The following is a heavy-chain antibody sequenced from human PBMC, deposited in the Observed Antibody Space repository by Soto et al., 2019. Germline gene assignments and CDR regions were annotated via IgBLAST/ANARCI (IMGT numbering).Heavy chain of an antibody. J-gene: IGHJ4*02. CDR3: ARDAGYGLIDY. Sequence: QVQLVQSGAEVKKPGASVKVSCKASGYTFTSYGISWVRQAPGQGLEWKGWINAYNGNTNYPQKLQGRVTMTTDTPTSAADMVLRSLRSDDTDVYYCARDAGYGLIDYWGQGTLVTGPS. V-gene: IGHV1-18*01. D-gene: IGHD2-15*01. CDR2: INAYNGNT. CDR1: GYTFTSYG.